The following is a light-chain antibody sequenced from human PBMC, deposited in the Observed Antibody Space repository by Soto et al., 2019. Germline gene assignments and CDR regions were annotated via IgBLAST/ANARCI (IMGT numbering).Light chain of an antibody. V-gene: IGKV1D-12*01. CDR3: EQANSFPT. CDR2: AAS. Sequence: DIQMTQSPSSVSASVGDRVTITCRASQGISSWLAWYQQKPGQAPKLLIYAASSLQSAVPASFIGSVSGTESSLTIRRLQPEDFAPYYCEQANSFPTFGGGTKVEIK. J-gene: IGKJ4*01. CDR1: QGISSW.